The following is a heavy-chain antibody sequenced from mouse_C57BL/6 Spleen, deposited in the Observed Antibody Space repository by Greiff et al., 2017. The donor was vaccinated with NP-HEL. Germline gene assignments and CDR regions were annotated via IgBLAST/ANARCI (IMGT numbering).Heavy chain of an antibody. CDR1: GYTFTSYW. J-gene: IGHJ2*01. V-gene: IGHV1-69*01. CDR2: IDPSDSYT. CDR3: ARRDGYYVDFDY. D-gene: IGHD2-3*01. Sequence: QVQLKQPGAELVMPGASVKLSCKASGYTFTSYWMHWVKQRPGQGLEWIGEIDPSDSYTNYNQKFKGKSTLTVDKSSSTAYMQLSSLTSEDSAVYYCARRDGYYVDFDYWGQGTTLTVSS.